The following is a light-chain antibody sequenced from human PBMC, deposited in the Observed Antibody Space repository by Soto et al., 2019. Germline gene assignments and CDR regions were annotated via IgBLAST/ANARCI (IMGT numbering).Light chain of an antibody. CDR3: QQYNSYLVT. J-gene: IGKJ1*01. CDR1: QSISDR. Sequence: DIQVTQSPSTLSASVGDRVTITCRASQSISDRLAWYQQKPGKAPNLLIYKASSLESGVPSRFSGSGSGTEFTLTISSLRPDDFATYYFQQYNSYLVTFGQGTKV. CDR2: KAS. V-gene: IGKV1-5*03.